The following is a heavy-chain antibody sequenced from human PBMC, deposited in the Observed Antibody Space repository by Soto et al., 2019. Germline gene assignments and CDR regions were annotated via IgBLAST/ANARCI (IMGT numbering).Heavy chain of an antibody. Sequence: GGSLRLSCAASGFTFSSYAMSWVRQAPGKGLEWVSAISGSGGSTYYADSVKGRFTISRDNSKNTLYLQMNSLRAEDTAVYYFAKIPDYYDSSGPPRVFDYWGQGTLVTVSS. CDR2: ISGSGGST. J-gene: IGHJ4*02. CDR3: AKIPDYYDSSGPPRVFDY. CDR1: GFTFSSYA. V-gene: IGHV3-23*01. D-gene: IGHD3-22*01.